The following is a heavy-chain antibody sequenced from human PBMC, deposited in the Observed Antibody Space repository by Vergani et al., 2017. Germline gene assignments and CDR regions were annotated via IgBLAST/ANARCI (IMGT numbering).Heavy chain of an antibody. CDR2: ISYDGSNK. J-gene: IGHJ6*03. D-gene: IGHD5-18*01. V-gene: IGHV3-30*18. CDR3: AKTLVDTAPDYYYYYMDV. CDR1: GFTFSSYG. Sequence: QVQLVESGGGVVQPGRSLRLSCAASGFTFSSYGMHWVRQAPGKGLEWVAVISYDGSNKYYADSVKGRFTISRDNSKNTLYLRMNSLRAEDTAVYYCAKTLVDTAPDYYYYYMDVWGKGTTVTVSS.